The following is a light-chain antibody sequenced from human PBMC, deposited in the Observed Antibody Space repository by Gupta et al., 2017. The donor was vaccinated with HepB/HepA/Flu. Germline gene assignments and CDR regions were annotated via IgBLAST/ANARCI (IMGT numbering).Light chain of an antibody. CDR2: GTS. V-gene: IGKV3-15*01. CDR1: QSVGTT. CDR3: LQHKQWPPWT. J-gene: IGKJ1*01. Sequence: IVMTQSPATLSVSPGGRATLSCRASQSVGTTLAWYQQRPGQGPRLLISGTSIRATGVPARFSGSGSGKEFTLTISSRQSEDVASYYCLQHKQWPPWTFGQGTKVEIK.